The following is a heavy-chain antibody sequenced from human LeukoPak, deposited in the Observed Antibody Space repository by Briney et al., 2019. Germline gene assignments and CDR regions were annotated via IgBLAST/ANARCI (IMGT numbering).Heavy chain of an antibody. D-gene: IGHD3-3*01. CDR2: IRYDGSNK. CDR1: GFTFSSYG. J-gene: IGHJ4*02. CDR3: AKDQAYYDFWSGLDY. Sequence: GGSLRLSCAASGFTFSSYGMHWVCQAPGKRLEWVAFIRYDGSNKYYADSVKGRFTISRDNSKNTLYLQMNSLRAEDTAVYYCAKDQAYYDFWSGLDYWGQGTLVTVSS. V-gene: IGHV3-30*02.